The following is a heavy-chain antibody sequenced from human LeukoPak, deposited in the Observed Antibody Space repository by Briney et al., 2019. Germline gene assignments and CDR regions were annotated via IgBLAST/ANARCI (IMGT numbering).Heavy chain of an antibody. CDR3: ARKHCSTSGCYLDF. CDR1: GFTFSSYE. D-gene: IGHD2-2*01. Sequence: GGSLRLSCAASGFTFSSYEMNWVRQAPGKGLEWVSYISSLSRTINYADSVKGRFTISRDNAKNSLYLQMNRLRAEDTAVYYCARKHCSTSGCYLDFWGQGTLVTVSS. V-gene: IGHV3-48*03. CDR2: ISSLSRTI. J-gene: IGHJ4*02.